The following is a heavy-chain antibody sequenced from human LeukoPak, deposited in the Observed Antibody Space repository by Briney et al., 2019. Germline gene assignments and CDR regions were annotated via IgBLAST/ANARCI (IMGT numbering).Heavy chain of an antibody. Sequence: SETLSLTCTVSGGSIINYYWSWIRQSAGTGLEWVGRIYITGSTNYNPSLQSRLPMSVDTSKNQFSLRLTSVSAADTAVYYCARLEYYDSTGYSPGYYMDVWGKGITVTVSS. V-gene: IGHV4-4*07. J-gene: IGHJ6*03. CDR1: GGSIINYY. D-gene: IGHD3-22*01. CDR3: ARLEYYDSTGYSPGYYMDV. CDR2: IYITGST.